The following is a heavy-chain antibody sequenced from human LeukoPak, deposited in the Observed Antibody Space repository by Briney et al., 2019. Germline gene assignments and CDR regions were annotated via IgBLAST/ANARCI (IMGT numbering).Heavy chain of an antibody. V-gene: IGHV3-43*02. D-gene: IGHD6-19*01. CDR3: ARESETSGWYDY. Sequence: GGSLRLSCAAPGFXFDNYAIHWVRQAPGKGLEWVSFISGDGGSTFYADSVRGRFTISRDNTRKSLSLQMSSLRSEDTALYYCARESETSGWYDYWGQGTLVTVSS. CDR1: GFXFDNYA. J-gene: IGHJ4*02. CDR2: ISGDGGST.